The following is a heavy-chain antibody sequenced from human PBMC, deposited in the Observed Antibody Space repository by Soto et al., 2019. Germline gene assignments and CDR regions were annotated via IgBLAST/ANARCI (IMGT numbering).Heavy chain of an antibody. D-gene: IGHD6-13*01. Sequence: PLETHSHTSTVYGGSCIGYYWRWIRQPTGKGLEWIGYIYHSGSTYYNPSLKSRVTISVDTSKNQFSLKLSSVTAADTAVYYCARDAKGAAAGTRYYFDYWGQGTLVTVSS. J-gene: IGHJ4*02. CDR3: ARDAKGAAAGTRYYFDY. V-gene: IGHV4-59*01. CDR1: GGSCIGYY. CDR2: IYHSGST.